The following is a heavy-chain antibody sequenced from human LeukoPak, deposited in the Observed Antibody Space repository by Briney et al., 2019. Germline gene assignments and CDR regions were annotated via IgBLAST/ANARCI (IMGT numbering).Heavy chain of an antibody. Sequence: ASVKVSCKASGYTFTGYYMHWVRQAPGQGLEWMGWINPNSGGTNYAQKFQGWVTMTRDTSISTAYMELSRLRSDDTAVYYCARDLSPWYDSSGYYYDYWGQGTLVTVSS. CDR1: GYTFTGYY. D-gene: IGHD3-22*01. CDR2: INPNSGGT. J-gene: IGHJ4*02. V-gene: IGHV1-2*04. CDR3: ARDLSPWYDSSGYYYDY.